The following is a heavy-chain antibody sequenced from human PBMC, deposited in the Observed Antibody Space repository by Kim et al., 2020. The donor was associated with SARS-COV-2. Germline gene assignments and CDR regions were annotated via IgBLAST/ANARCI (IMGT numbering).Heavy chain of an antibody. CDR3: ARVNVSGGYYDFWTNLGWFDP. Sequence: SETLSLTCTVSGGSISSYYWSWIRQPPGKGLEWIWYIYYSWSTNYNPSLKSRVTLSVDTSTNQFSLKLSSVTAADTAVYYCARVNVSGGYYDFWTNLGWFDPWGQGTLVTVSS. CDR1: GGSISSYY. CDR2: IYYSWST. J-gene: IGHJ5*02. V-gene: IGHV4-59*13. D-gene: IGHD3-3*01.